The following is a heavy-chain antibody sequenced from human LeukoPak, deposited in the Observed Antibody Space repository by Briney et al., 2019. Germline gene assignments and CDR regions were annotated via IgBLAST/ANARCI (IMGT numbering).Heavy chain of an antibody. J-gene: IGHJ1*01. CDR1: GGSISSYY. D-gene: IGHD1-26*01. CDR3: ATGATTPEYFQH. V-gene: IGHV4-59*01. Sequence: SETLSLTCTVSGGSISSYYWSWIRQPPGKGLEWIGYIYYSGSTNYNPSLKSRVTISVDTSKNQLSLKLSSVTAADTAVYYCATGATTPEYFQHWGQGTLVTVSS. CDR2: IYYSGST.